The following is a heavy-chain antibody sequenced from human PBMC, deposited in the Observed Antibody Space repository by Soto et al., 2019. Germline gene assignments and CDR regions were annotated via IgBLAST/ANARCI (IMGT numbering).Heavy chain of an antibody. CDR2: IIATFGTA. CDR3: ASTKYDSSAYYYWYLCL. Sequence: QVELVQSGAEVKKPGSSVKVSCQASEDTFRNYAISWVRQAPGQGLEWMGGIIATFGTANYAQKFQGRVTIYADTTATTVYLELSSRSYEDTAVYYCASTKYDSSAYYYWYLCLWGRGTLVTVSS. D-gene: IGHD3-22*01. J-gene: IGHJ2*01. V-gene: IGHV1-69*06. CDR1: EDTFRNYA.